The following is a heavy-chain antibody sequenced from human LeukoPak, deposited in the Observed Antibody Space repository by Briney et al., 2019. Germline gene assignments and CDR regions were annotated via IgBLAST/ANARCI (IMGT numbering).Heavy chain of an antibody. D-gene: IGHD3-22*01. J-gene: IGHJ2*01. CDR2: ISYDGNNK. CDR3: ARDRRYYDSSGYYFHWYFDL. Sequence: PGGSLRLSCAASGFTFSSYGMHWVRQAPGKGLEWVAVISYDGNNKYYADSVKGRFTISRDNSKNTLYLQMNSLRAEDTALYYCARDRRYYDSSGYYFHWYFDLWGRGTLVTVSS. CDR1: GFTFSSYG. V-gene: IGHV3-30*03.